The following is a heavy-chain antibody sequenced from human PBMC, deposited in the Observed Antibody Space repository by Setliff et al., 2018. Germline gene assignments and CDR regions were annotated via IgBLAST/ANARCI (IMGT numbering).Heavy chain of an antibody. Sequence: ASVKVSCKASGYTFTSHYIHWVRQAPGQGLEWMGIINPNGGSTTYAQKFQGTVTMTRDTSTSTAYMELSSLRSEDTAVYYCARGVPAATNLESYGMDVWGQGTTVTVSS. D-gene: IGHD2-2*01. J-gene: IGHJ6*02. CDR1: GYTFTSHY. V-gene: IGHV1-46*01. CDR2: INPNGGST. CDR3: ARGVPAATNLESYGMDV.